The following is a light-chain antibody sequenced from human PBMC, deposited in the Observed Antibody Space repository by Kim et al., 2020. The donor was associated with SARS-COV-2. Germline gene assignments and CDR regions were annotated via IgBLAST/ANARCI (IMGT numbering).Light chain of an antibody. CDR1: QCVSSGY. V-gene: IGKV3-20*01. CDR3: QQYGSAPPIT. J-gene: IGKJ5*01. CDR2: GAS. Sequence: PGDRAPPTCRASQCVSSGYLAWYQQKPDQAPRLLSYGASSRATGIPDRFSGSGSGTDFTLTISRLEPEDFAVYYCQQYGSAPPITFGQGTRLEIK.